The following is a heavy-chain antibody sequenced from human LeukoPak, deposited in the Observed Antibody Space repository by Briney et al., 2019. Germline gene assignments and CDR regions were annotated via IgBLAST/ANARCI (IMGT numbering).Heavy chain of an antibody. CDR3: ATYDFWWSRGLDP. V-gene: IGHV1-69*02. CDR1: GGTFSSYT. Sequence: ASVKVSCKASGGTFSSYTISWVRQAPGQGLEWMGRIIPILGIANYAQKFQGRGTITADKSTTTAYMELSSLRSEDTAVYYCATYDFWWSRGLDPWGQGTLVTVSS. D-gene: IGHD3-3*01. J-gene: IGHJ5*02. CDR2: IIPILGIA.